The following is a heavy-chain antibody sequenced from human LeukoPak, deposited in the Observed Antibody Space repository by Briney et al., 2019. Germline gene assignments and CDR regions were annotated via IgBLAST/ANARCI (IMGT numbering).Heavy chain of an antibody. V-gene: IGHV1-18*01. D-gene: IGHD6-19*01. J-gene: IGHJ4*02. CDR2: ISAYNGNT. Sequence: ASVKVSCKASGYTFTSYGISWVRQAPGQGLEWMGWISAYNGNTNYAQKLQGRVTMTTDTSTSTAYMELRSLRSDDTAVYYCAREPIGPGSSGWSFDYWGQGTLVTVSS. CDR1: GYTFTSYG. CDR3: AREPIGPGSSGWSFDY.